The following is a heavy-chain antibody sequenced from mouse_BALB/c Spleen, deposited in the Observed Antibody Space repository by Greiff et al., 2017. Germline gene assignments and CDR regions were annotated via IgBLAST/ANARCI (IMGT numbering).Heavy chain of an antibody. J-gene: IGHJ3*01. CDR3: ASTPYYGSSWFAY. D-gene: IGHD1-1*01. V-gene: IGHV2-6-7*01. Sequence: VHLVESGPGLVAPSQSLSITCTVSGFSLTGYGVNWVRQPPGKGLEWLGMIWGDGSTDYNSALKSRLSISKDNSKSQVFLKMNSLQTDDTARYYCASTPYYGSSWFAYWGQGTLVTVSA. CDR2: IWGDGST. CDR1: GFSLTGYG.